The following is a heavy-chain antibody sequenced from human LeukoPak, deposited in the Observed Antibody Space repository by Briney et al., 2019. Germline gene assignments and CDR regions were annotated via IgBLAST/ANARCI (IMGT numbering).Heavy chain of an antibody. Sequence: GGSLRLSCAASGFTFSSYAMSWVRQAPGKGLEWVSSISSTSSYIYYADSMKGRFTISRDNAKNSLYLQMNSLRAEDTAVYYCARALWSGPVYYGMDVWGQGTTVTVSS. CDR1: GFTFSSYA. CDR3: ARALWSGPVYYGMDV. V-gene: IGHV3-21*01. J-gene: IGHJ6*02. CDR2: ISSTSSYI. D-gene: IGHD3-10*01.